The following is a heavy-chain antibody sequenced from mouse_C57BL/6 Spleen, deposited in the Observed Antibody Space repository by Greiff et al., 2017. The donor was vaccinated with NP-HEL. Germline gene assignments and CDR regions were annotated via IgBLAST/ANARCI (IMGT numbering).Heavy chain of an antibody. D-gene: IGHD1-1*01. CDR1: GFTFSSYA. Sequence: EVQVVESGEGLVKPGGSLKLSCAASGFTFSSYAMSWVRQTPEKRLEWVAYISSGGDYIYYADTVKGRFTISRDNARNTLYLQMSSLKSEDTAMYYCTRGGTTVVDWYFDVWGTGTTVTVSS. J-gene: IGHJ1*03. CDR2: ISSGGDYI. V-gene: IGHV5-9-1*02. CDR3: TRGGTTVVDWYFDV.